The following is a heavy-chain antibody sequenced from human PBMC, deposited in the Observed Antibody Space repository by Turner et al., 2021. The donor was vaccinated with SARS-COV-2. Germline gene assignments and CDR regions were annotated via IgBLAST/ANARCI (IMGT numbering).Heavy chain of an antibody. CDR3: AKLGGTRAGKYYFDKDV. Sequence: QVQLQQWGAGLLKPSETLSLTRAIYGGSSRSSEWTWIRQPPGKGLEWIGQMNLRGTTDSNPSLKSRVTLSGDRAKNQFSLNLTSVTAADTAVYYCAKLGGTRAGKYYFDKDVWGQGTTVTVSS. D-gene: IGHD3-9*01. J-gene: IGHJ6*02. V-gene: IGHV4-34*01. CDR2: MNLRGTT. CDR1: GGSSRSSE.